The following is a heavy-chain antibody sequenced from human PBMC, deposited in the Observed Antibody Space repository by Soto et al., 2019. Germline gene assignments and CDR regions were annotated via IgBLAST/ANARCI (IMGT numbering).Heavy chain of an antibody. CDR3: AREYSGYDFSYYYYGMAV. Sequence: GASVKVSCKASGYTFTGYYMHWVRQAPGQGLEWMGWINPNSGGTNYAQKFQGWVTMTRDTSISTAYMELSRLRSDDTAVYYCAREYSGYDFSYYYYGMAVWGQGTTVTVSS. CDR2: INPNSGGT. V-gene: IGHV1-2*04. J-gene: IGHJ6*02. D-gene: IGHD5-12*01. CDR1: GYTFTGYY.